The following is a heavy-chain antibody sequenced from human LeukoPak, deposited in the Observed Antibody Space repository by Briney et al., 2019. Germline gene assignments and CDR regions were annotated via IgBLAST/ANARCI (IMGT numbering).Heavy chain of an antibody. J-gene: IGHJ5*02. CDR1: GYTFTGYY. Sequence: GAPVKVSCKASGYTFTGYYLHWVRQAPGQGLEWMGWINPNSGGTNYAQKFQGRVTMTRDTSISTAYMEPSSLRSDDTAVYYCARKGVTFGGVITYNWFDPWGQGTLVTVSS. CDR3: ARKGVTFGGVITYNWFDP. V-gene: IGHV1-2*02. CDR2: INPNSGGT. D-gene: IGHD3-16*02.